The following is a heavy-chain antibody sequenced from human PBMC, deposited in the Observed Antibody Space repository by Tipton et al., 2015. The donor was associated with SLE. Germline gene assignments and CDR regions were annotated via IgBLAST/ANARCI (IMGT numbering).Heavy chain of an antibody. CDR3: ASQLGMRAFDI. J-gene: IGHJ3*02. CDR2: IYTSGST. CDR1: GGSISSGSYY. V-gene: IGHV4-61*02. Sequence: TLSLTCTVSGGSISSGSYYWSWIRQPAGKGLEWIGRIYTSGSTNYNPSLKSRVTISVDTSKNQFSLKLSSVTAADTAVYYCASQLGMRAFDIWGQGTMVTVSS. D-gene: IGHD7-27*01.